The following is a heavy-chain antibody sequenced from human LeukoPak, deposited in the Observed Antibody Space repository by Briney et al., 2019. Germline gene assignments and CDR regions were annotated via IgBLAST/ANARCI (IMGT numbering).Heavy chain of an antibody. V-gene: IGHV4-34*01. CDR2: INHSGST. CDR3: AREGAYSSGWYVLAFDY. Sequence: SETLFLTCAVYGGSFSGYYWSWIRQPPGKGLEWIGEINHSGSTNYNPSLKSRVTISVDTSKNQFSLKLSSVTAADTAVYYCAREGAYSSGWYVLAFDYWGQGTLVTVSS. CDR1: GGSFSGYY. J-gene: IGHJ4*02. D-gene: IGHD6-19*01.